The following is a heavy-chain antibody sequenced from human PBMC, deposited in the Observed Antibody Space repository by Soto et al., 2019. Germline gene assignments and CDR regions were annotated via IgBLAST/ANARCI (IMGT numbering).Heavy chain of an antibody. D-gene: IGHD3-3*01. CDR1: GYSFTSYW. Sequence: PGESLKISCKGSGYSFTSYWIGWVRQMPGKGLEWMGIIYPGDSDTRYSPSFQGQVTISADKSISTACLQWSSLKASDTAMYYCARLNDFWSGYYTPRDYYYGMDVWGQGTTVTVSS. CDR3: ARLNDFWSGYYTPRDYYYGMDV. CDR2: IYPGDSDT. V-gene: IGHV5-51*01. J-gene: IGHJ6*02.